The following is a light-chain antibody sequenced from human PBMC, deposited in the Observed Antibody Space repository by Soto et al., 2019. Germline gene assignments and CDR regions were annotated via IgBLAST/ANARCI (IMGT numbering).Light chain of an antibody. V-gene: IGLV4-60*02. Sequence: QLVLTQSSSASASLGSSVKLTCTLSSGHRGYIIAWHQQQPGKAPRYLMKLEGSGSYNKGSGVPDRFSGSSSGADRYLTISNLQFEDEADYYCETWDSKSVVFGGGTKVTVL. CDR3: ETWDSKSVV. J-gene: IGLJ2*01. CDR2: LEGSGSY. CDR1: SGHRGYI.